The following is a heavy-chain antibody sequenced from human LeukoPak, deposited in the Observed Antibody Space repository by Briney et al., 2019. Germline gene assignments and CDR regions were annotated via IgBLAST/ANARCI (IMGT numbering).Heavy chain of an antibody. J-gene: IGHJ4*02. CDR1: GFTSSSYS. V-gene: IGHV3-48*04. Sequence: KPGGSLRLSCAASGFTSSSYSMNWVRQAPGKGLEWVSYISSSSSTIYYADSVKGRFTISRDNAKNSLYLQMNSLRAEDTAVYYCAGPSYSSGWSNDYWGQGTLVTVSS. CDR2: ISSSSSTI. CDR3: AGPSYSSGWSNDY. D-gene: IGHD6-19*01.